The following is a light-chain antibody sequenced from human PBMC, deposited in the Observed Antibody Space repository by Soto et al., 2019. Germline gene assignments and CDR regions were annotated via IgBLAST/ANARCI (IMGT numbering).Light chain of an antibody. CDR2: END. V-gene: IGLV1-51*02. Sequence: QSVLTQPPSVSAAPGQEVTISCSGRSSNVGTTFVCWYQQVPGTAPKLLIYENDKRPSGIPDQFSGSKSGTSAALAITGLQPGDEADYYCGTWDSSLNGGVFGGGTKVTVL. J-gene: IGLJ3*02. CDR1: SSNVGTTF. CDR3: GTWDSSLNGGV.